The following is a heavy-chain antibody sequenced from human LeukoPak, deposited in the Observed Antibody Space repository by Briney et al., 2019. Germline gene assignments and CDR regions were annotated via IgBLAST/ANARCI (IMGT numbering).Heavy chain of an antibody. CDR2: IIPIFGTA. J-gene: IGHJ4*02. CDR3: ARTIRYFDWFHY. Sequence: ASVKVSCKASGGTFSSYAISWVRQAPGQGLEWVGRIIPIFGTANYAQKFQGRVTITTDESTSTAYMELSSLRSEDTAVYYCARTIRYFDWFHYWGQGTLVTVSS. CDR1: GGTFSSYA. V-gene: IGHV1-69*05. D-gene: IGHD3-9*01.